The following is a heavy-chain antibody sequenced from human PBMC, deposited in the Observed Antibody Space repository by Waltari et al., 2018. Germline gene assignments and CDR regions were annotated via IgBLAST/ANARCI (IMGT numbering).Heavy chain of an antibody. CDR3: ARDLAGYSSS. D-gene: IGHD6-13*01. CDR1: GYTFTGYY. Sequence: QVQLVQSGAEVKKPGASVKVSCKASGYTFTGYYMHWVGQAPGQGLEGMGWINPNRGGTNYAQKFQGRVTMTRDTSISTAYMELSRLRSDDTAVYYCARDLAGYSSSWGQGTLVTVSS. J-gene: IGHJ4*02. V-gene: IGHV1-2*02. CDR2: INPNRGGT.